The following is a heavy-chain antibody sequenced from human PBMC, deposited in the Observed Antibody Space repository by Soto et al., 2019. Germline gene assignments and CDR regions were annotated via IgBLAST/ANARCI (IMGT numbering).Heavy chain of an antibody. D-gene: IGHD4-4*01. Sequence: QVQLVESGGGVVQPGRSLRLSCAASGFTFSSYAMHWVRQAPGKGLEWVAVISYDGSNKYYADSVKGRFTISRDNSKNMLYLQMNSLRAEDTAVYYCARALARSNYPDSGMDVWGQGTTVTVSS. CDR2: ISYDGSNK. CDR3: ARALARSNYPDSGMDV. CDR1: GFTFSSYA. J-gene: IGHJ6*02. V-gene: IGHV3-30-3*01.